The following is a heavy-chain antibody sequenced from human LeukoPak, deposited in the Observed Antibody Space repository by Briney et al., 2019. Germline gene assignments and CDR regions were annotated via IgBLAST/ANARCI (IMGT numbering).Heavy chain of an antibody. D-gene: IGHD5-24*01. J-gene: IGHJ6*03. CDR1: GFTFSSYA. V-gene: IGHV3-23*01. CDR2: ISGSGGST. Sequence: GGSLRLSCAASGFTFSSYAMSWVRQAPEKGLEWVSTISGSGGSTYYADSVKGRFTISRDNSKNILYLQMSNLRAEDTAVYYCAKPTSSRTTYYYYYMDVWGKGTTVTVSS. CDR3: AKPTSSRTTYYYYYMDV.